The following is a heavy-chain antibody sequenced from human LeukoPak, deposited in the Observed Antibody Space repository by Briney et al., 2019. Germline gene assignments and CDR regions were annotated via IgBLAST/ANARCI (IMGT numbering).Heavy chain of an antibody. Sequence: VKVSCKASGGPFSSYAISWVRQAPGQGLEWMGGIIPIFGTANYAQKFQGRVTITTDESTSTAYMELSSLRSEDTAVYYCASRGSSSLSAFDIWGQGTMVTVSS. D-gene: IGHD6-13*01. CDR3: ASRGSSSLSAFDI. J-gene: IGHJ3*02. V-gene: IGHV1-69*05. CDR2: IIPIFGTA. CDR1: GGPFSSYA.